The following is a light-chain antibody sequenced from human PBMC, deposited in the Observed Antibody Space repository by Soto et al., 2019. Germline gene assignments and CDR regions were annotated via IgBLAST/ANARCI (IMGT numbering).Light chain of an antibody. CDR1: QSISHW. CDR2: DAS. Sequence: DIQMTQSPSTLSASVGDRVTITCRASQSISHWLAWYQQKSGKAPKFLIYDASSLESGVPSRFSGSGSGTEFTLNIRTLQPDDFATYYCQQYNSYPWTFGQGTQVDIK. J-gene: IGKJ1*01. CDR3: QQYNSYPWT. V-gene: IGKV1-5*01.